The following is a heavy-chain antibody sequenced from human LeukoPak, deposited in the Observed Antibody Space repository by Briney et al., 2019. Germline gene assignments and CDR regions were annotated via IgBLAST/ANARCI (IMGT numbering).Heavy chain of an antibody. D-gene: IGHD3-10*01. CDR1: GGSISSSSYY. CDR2: IYYSGST. Sequence: SETLSLTCTVSGGSISSSSYYWGWIRQPPGKGLEWIGSIYYSGSTYYNPSLKSRVTISVDTSKNQFSLKLSSVTAADTAVYYCARRSPAWYYYGSGSHIPVHWYFDLWGRGTLVTVSS. V-gene: IGHV4-39*07. J-gene: IGHJ2*01. CDR3: ARRSPAWYYYGSGSHIPVHWYFDL.